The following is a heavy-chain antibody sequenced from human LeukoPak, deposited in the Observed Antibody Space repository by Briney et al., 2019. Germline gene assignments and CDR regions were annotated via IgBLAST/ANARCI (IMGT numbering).Heavy chain of an antibody. V-gene: IGHV4-34*01. D-gene: IGHD4-23*01. CDR2: INHSGST. CDR1: GGSFSGYY. J-gene: IGHJ4*02. Sequence: SETLSLTCAVYGGSFSGYYWSWIRQPPGKGLEWIGEINHSGSTNYNPSLKSRVTISVDTSKNQFSLKLSSVTAAGTAVYYCARGRWSNSTAGGVYFDYWGQGTLVTVSS. CDR3: ARGRWSNSTAGGVYFDY.